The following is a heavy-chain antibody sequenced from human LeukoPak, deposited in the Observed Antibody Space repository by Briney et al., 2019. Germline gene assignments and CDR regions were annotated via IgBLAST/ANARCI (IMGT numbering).Heavy chain of an antibody. CDR3: ATPRGYSGYDWYY. CDR1: GGSFSGYY. J-gene: IGHJ4*02. Sequence: PSETLSLTCAVYGGSFSGYYWSWIRQPPGKGLEWIGEINHSGSTNYNPSLKSRVTISVDTSKNQFSLKLSSVTAADTAVYYCATPRGYSGYDWYYWGQGTLVTVSS. V-gene: IGHV4-34*01. D-gene: IGHD5-12*01. CDR2: INHSGST.